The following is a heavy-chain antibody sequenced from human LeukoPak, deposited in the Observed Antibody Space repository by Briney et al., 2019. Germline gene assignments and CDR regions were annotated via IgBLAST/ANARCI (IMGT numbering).Heavy chain of an antibody. V-gene: IGHV5-51*01. Sequence: GESLKISCKGSGYSFTSYWIGWVRQMPGKGLEWMGIIYPGDSDTRYSPSFQGQVTIPADKSISTAYLQWSSLKASDTAMYYCARPRDNWNDNFDYWGQGTLVTVSS. D-gene: IGHD1-20*01. CDR1: GYSFTSYW. CDR3: ARPRDNWNDNFDY. CDR2: IYPGDSDT. J-gene: IGHJ4*02.